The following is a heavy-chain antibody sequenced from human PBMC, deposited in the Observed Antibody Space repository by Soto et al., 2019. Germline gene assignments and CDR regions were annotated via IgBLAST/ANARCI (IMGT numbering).Heavy chain of an antibody. CDR2: INAGNGNT. D-gene: IGHD6-19*01. CDR1: GYTFTSYA. Sequence: ASVKVSCNASGYTFTSYAMHWVRQAPGQRLEWMGWINAGNGNTKYSQKFQGRVTITRDTSASTAYMELSSLRSEDTAVYYCARELAVAYHGYSDYWGQGTLVSVSS. V-gene: IGHV1-3*01. J-gene: IGHJ4*01. CDR3: ARELAVAYHGYSDY.